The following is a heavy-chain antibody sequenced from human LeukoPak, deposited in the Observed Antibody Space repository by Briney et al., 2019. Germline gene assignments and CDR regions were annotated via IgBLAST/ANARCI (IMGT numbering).Heavy chain of an antibody. Sequence: GGSLRLSCVASGFDISYNYVGWVRQAPGKGLEWVSVIHTGGTTHYADSVKGRFTISKDNSNNTVYLQMNSVRVEDTAVYYCARVWFGYFFQWGQGALVSVSS. CDR1: GFDISYNY. CDR2: IHTGGTT. CDR3: ARVWFGYFFQ. D-gene: IGHD3-10*01. V-gene: IGHV3-53*01. J-gene: IGHJ4*02.